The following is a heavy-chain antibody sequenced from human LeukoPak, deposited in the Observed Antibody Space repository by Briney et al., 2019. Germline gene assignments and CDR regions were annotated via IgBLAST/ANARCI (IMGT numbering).Heavy chain of an antibody. V-gene: IGHV1-58*01. CDR2: IVVGSGNT. CDR1: GFTFTSSA. D-gene: IGHD3-10*01. J-gene: IGHJ4*02. CDR3: AADSHYYGSGSYEGI. Sequence: SVKVSCKASGFTFTSSAVQWVRQARGQRLEWIGWIVVGSGNTNYAQKFQERVTITRDMSTSTAYMELSSLRSEDTAVYYCAADSHYYGSGSYEGIWGQGTLVTVSS.